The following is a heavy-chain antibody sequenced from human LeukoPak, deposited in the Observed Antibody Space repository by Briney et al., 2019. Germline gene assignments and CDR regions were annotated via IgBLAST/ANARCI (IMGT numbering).Heavy chain of an antibody. CDR3: GGSTAYYPFSYYYYMDV. CDR2: IYYSGST. CDR1: GGSISSSY. J-gene: IGHJ6*03. V-gene: IGHV4-59*08. Sequence: SDTLSLTCTVSGGSISSSYWSWIRQPPGKGLEWIGYIYYSGSTNYNPSLKSRVTISVDTSKNQFSLKLSSVTAADAAVYYCGGSTAYYPFSYYYYMDVWGKGTTVTVSS. D-gene: IGHD3-22*01.